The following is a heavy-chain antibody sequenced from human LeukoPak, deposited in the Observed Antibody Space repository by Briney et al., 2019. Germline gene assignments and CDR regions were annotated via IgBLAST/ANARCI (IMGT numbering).Heavy chain of an antibody. J-gene: IGHJ4*02. V-gene: IGHV1-2*06. Sequence: ASVKVSCKASGYTFTSYDISWVRQAPGQGLEWMGRINPNSGGTNYAQKFQGRVTMTRDTSISTAYMELSRLRSDDTAVYYCARGDYYDSSGYYYVLFDYWGQGTLVTVSS. CDR1: GYTFTSYD. D-gene: IGHD3-22*01. CDR3: ARGDYYDSSGYYYVLFDY. CDR2: INPNSGGT.